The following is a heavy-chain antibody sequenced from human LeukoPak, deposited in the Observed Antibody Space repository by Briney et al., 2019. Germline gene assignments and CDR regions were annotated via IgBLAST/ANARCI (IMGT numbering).Heavy chain of an antibody. CDR2: ISWNSGSI. V-gene: IGHV3-9*01. CDR1: GFTFDDYA. CDR3: ARVGTYYDSSGYYTDFDY. Sequence: GGSLRLSCAASGFTFDDYAMHWVRQAPGKGLEWVSGISWNSGSIGYADSVKGRFTISRDNAKNSLYLQMNSLRAEDTAVYYCARVGTYYDSSGYYTDFDYWGQGTLVTVSS. D-gene: IGHD3-22*01. J-gene: IGHJ4*02.